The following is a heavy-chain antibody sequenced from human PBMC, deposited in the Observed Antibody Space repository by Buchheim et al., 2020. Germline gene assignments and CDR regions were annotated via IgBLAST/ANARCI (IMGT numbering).Heavy chain of an antibody. CDR1: GGSISSGSYY. CDR2: IYTSGST. D-gene: IGHD5-24*01. Sequence: QVQLQESGPGLVKPSQTLSLTCTVSGGSISSGSYYWSWIRQPAGKGLEWIGRIYTSGSTNYNPSLKSRVTISVATSKNQFSLKLSSVTAADTAVYYCAREEMATIWVVNYYYGMDVWGQGTT. V-gene: IGHV4-61*02. CDR3: AREEMATIWVVNYYYGMDV. J-gene: IGHJ6*02.